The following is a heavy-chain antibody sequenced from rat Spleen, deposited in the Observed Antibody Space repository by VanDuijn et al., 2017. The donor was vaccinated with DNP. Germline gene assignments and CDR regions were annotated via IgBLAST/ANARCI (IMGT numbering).Heavy chain of an antibody. Sequence: EVQLQESGPGLVKPSQSLSLTCSVTGYSITSSYRWNWIRKFPGNKLEWMGYINSAGSTNNNPSPKSRISITRDTSKNQFFLQVNSVTTEDTATYYCARGRQWDYFDYWGQGVMVTVSS. CDR3: ARGRQWDYFDY. D-gene: IGHD1-1*01. J-gene: IGHJ2*01. CDR1: GYSITSSYR. CDR2: INSAGST. V-gene: IGHV3-3*01.